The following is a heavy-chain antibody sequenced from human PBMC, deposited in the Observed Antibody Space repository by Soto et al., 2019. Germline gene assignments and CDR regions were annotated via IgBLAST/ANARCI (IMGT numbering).Heavy chain of an antibody. J-gene: IGHJ4*02. CDR1: GFTFRSYT. CDR3: ARDLVSRSLDY. V-gene: IGHV3-21*01. D-gene: IGHD6-13*01. Sequence: GGSLRLSCAASGFTFRSYTMSWVRQAPGKGLEWVSSISGSSGFIYCADSVKGRFTISRDNAKNSVYLQMSSLRAEDTAIYYCARDLVSRSLDYWGQGTLVIVSS. CDR2: ISGSSGFI.